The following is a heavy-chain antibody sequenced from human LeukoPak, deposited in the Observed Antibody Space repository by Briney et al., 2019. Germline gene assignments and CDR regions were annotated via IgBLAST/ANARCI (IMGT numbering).Heavy chain of an antibody. CDR3: ARERLNYYDSSGYLYY. V-gene: IGHV3-66*01. CDR2: IYSGGST. Sequence: GGSLRLSCAASGFTFSSYAMSWVRQAPGKGLEWVSVIYSGGSTYYADSVKGRFTISRDNSKNTLYLQMNSLRAEDTAVYYCARERLNYYDSSGYLYYWGQGTLVTVSS. CDR1: GFTFSSYA. D-gene: IGHD3-22*01. J-gene: IGHJ4*02.